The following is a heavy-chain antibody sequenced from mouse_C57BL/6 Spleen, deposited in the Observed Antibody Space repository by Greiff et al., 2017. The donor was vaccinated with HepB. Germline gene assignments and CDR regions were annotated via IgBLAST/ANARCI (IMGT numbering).Heavy chain of an antibody. J-gene: IGHJ4*01. D-gene: IGHD2-5*01. CDR3: TTYSNYEDYAMDY. Sequence: VQLQQSGAELVRPGASVKLSCTASGFNIKDYYMHWVKQRPEQGLEWIGRIDPEDGDTEYAPKFQGKATMIADTSSNTAYLQLSSLTSEDTAVYYCTTYSNYEDYAMDYWGQGTSVTVSS. CDR2: IDPEDGDT. CDR1: GFNIKDYY. V-gene: IGHV14-1*01.